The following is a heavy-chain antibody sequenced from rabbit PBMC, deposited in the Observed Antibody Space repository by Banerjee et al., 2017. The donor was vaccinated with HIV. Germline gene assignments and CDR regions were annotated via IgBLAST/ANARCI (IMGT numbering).Heavy chain of an antibody. CDR2: IYTSSGNT. Sequence: QQQVEESGGGLVQPEGSLTLTCKASGFDFSSDAMGWVRQAPGKGLEWIACIYTSSGNTVYATWAKGRFTISKTSWTTVTLQMTSLTAADTATYFCARDLTGVTGWNFNLWGPGTLVTVS. CDR1: GFDFSSDA. CDR3: ARDLTGVTGWNFNL. J-gene: IGHJ4*01. V-gene: IGHV1S45*01. D-gene: IGHD7-1*01.